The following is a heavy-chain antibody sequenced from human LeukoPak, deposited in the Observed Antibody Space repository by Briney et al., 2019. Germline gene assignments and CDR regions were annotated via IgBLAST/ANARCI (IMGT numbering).Heavy chain of an antibody. J-gene: IGHJ4*02. CDR3: ARMGVATFDY. CDR1: GFSLSTRGMR. V-gene: IGHV2-70*04. CDR2: IDWDDDK. Sequence: SGPALVKPPQTLTLTCTFSGFSLSTRGMRVSWIRQPPGKALEWLARIDWDDDKFYSTSLKTRPTISKDTSKNQVVLTMTNMDPVDTATYYCARMGVATFDYWGQGTLVTVSS. D-gene: IGHD1-1*01.